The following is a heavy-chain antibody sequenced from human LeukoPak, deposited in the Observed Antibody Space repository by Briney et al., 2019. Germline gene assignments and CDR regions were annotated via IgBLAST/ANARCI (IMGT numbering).Heavy chain of an antibody. CDR3: ARHRRFGTAMADYFDY. J-gene: IGHJ4*02. D-gene: IGHD5-18*01. CDR1: GGSFSGYY. V-gene: IGHV4-34*01. CDR2: INHSGST. Sequence: SETLSLTCAVYGGSFSGYYWSWIRQPPGKGLEWIGEINHSGSTNYNPSLKSRVTISVDTSKNQFSLKLSSVTAADTAVYYCARHRRFGTAMADYFDYWGQGTLVTVSS.